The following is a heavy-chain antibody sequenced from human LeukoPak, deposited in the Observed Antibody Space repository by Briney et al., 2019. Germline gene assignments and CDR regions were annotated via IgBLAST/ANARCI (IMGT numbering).Heavy chain of an antibody. CDR1: GYSISSGYY. CDR3: ARGLSYGKPRFDY. J-gene: IGHJ4*02. CDR2: IYHSGST. V-gene: IGHV4-38-2*02. D-gene: IGHD1-26*01. Sequence: SETLSLTCTVSGYSISSGYYWGWIRQPPGQGLEWIGSIYHSGSTYYNPSLKSRVTISVDTSKNQFSLKLSSVTAADTAVYYCARGLSYGKPRFDYWGQGSLVTVSS.